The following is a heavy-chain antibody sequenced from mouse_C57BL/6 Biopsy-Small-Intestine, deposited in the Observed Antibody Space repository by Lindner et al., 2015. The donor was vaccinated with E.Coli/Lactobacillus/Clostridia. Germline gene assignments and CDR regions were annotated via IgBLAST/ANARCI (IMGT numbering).Heavy chain of an antibody. CDR3: ARAFYGSSYWYFDV. J-gene: IGHJ1*03. CDR1: GYSFTDYN. CDR2: INPNYGTT. V-gene: IGHV1-39*01. D-gene: IGHD1-1*01. Sequence: VQLQESGPELVKPGASVKISCKASGYSFTDYNMNWVKQSNGKSLEWIGVINPNYGTTSYNQKFKGKATLTVDQSSSTAYMQLNSLTSEDFAVYYCARAFYGSSYWYFDVWGTGTTVTVSS.